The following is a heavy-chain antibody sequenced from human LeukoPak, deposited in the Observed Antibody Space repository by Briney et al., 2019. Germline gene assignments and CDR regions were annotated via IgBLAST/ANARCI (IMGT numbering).Heavy chain of an antibody. D-gene: IGHD6-19*01. CDR1: GFTFNTYA. CDR3: AKYTAYSTGWPSY. J-gene: IGHJ4*02. Sequence: GGSLRLSCAASGFTFNTYAMSWVRQASGKGLEWVSTISGSGGSTYCADSVKGRFTISRDNSKNTLYLQMNSLRAEDTAVYYCAKYTAYSTGWPSYWGQGTLVTVS. CDR2: ISGSGGST. V-gene: IGHV3-23*01.